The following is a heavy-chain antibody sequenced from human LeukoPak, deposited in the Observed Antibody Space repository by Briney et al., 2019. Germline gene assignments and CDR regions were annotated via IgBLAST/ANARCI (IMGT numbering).Heavy chain of an antibody. D-gene: IGHD5-18*01. Sequence: SVKVSCKASGGTFSSYAISWVRQAPGQGLEWMGRIIPILGIANYAQKFQGRVTITADKSTSTAYMELSSLRSEDTAVYYCARAEDTAMVTYYYYGMDVWGQGTTVTVSS. V-gene: IGHV1-69*04. CDR1: GGTFSSYA. J-gene: IGHJ6*02. CDR2: IIPILGIA. CDR3: ARAEDTAMVTYYYYGMDV.